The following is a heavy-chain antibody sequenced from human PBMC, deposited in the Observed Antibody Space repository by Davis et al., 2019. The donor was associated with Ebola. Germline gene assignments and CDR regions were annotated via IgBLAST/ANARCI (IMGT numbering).Heavy chain of an antibody. CDR2: INPSGGST. Sequence: ASVKVSCKASGYTFTGYYMHWVRQAPGQGLEWMGIINPSGGSTSYAQKYQGRVTMTRDTSTSTVYMELSSLRSEDTAVYYCASGPRRGFDYWGQGTLVTVSS. J-gene: IGHJ4*02. V-gene: IGHV1-46*01. CDR1: GYTFTGYY. D-gene: IGHD3-10*01. CDR3: ASGPRRGFDY.